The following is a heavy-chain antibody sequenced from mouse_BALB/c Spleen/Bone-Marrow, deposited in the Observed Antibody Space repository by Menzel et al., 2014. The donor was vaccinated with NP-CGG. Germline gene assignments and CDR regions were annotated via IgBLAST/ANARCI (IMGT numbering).Heavy chain of an antibody. D-gene: IGHD2-2*01. J-gene: IGHJ4*01. CDR2: IYPSDSYT. V-gene: IGHV1-69*02. CDR1: GYTFTNYW. CDR3: TRWLPYAMDY. Sequence: QVQLQQPGAELVRPGASVKLSCKASGYTFTNYWINWVKQRPGQGLEWIGNIYPSDSYTNYNQKFKDKATLTVDKSPSTAYMQLSSPTSEDSAVYYCTRWLPYAMDYWGQGTSVTVSS.